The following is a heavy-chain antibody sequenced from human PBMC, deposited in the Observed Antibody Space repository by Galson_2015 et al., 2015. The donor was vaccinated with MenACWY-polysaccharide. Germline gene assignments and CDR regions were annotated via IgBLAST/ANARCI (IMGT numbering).Heavy chain of an antibody. CDR2: VYADGET. J-gene: IGHJ4*02. Sequence: SEPLSLTCPVSGDSISNNYWTWVRQPAGKGLEWIGRVYADGETNYNSSLKSRVIMSTDTSKNQFSLKLSSVTAADTAVYYCARGRRGEGTDYWGQGTLVTVSS. CDR1: GDSISNNY. V-gene: IGHV4-4*07. CDR3: ARGRRGEGTDY. D-gene: IGHD3-10*01.